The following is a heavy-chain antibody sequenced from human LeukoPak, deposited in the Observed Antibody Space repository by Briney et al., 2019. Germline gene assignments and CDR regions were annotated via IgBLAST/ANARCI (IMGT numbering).Heavy chain of an antibody. CDR3: ARSEMATILGFDY. D-gene: IGHD5-24*01. J-gene: IGHJ4*02. CDR2: ISYDGSNE. Sequence: GGSLRLSCAASGFTFSSYVMHWVRQAPGKGLEWVAIISYDGSNEYYADSVKGRFTISRDNSKNTLYLQMNSLRAEDTAVYYCARSEMATILGFDYWGQGTLVTVSS. V-gene: IGHV3-30*14. CDR1: GFTFSSYV.